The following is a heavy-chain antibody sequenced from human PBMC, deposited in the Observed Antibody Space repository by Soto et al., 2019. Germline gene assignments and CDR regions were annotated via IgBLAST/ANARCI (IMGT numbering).Heavy chain of an antibody. D-gene: IGHD5-18*01. Sequence: SETLSLTCTVSGGSVSSGSYYWSWIRQPPGKGLEWIGYIYYSGGTNYNPSLKSRVTISVDTSKNQFSLKLSSVTAADTAVYYCARGGGVTATFDYWGQGTLVTVSS. J-gene: IGHJ4*02. V-gene: IGHV4-61*01. CDR3: ARGGGVTATFDY. CDR2: IYYSGGT. CDR1: GGSVSSGSYY.